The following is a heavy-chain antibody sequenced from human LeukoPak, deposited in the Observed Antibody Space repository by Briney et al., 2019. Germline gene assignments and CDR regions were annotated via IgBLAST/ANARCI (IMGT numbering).Heavy chain of an antibody. Sequence: GGSLRLSCVTSGFTFDDYAMYWVRQVPGKGLEWVSGISRNSDNIGYVDSVKGRFTISRDNAKDSLYLQMNSLRPEDTALYYCVKSTRSSRYFQLWGQGTLVTVSS. CDR3: VKSTRSSRYFQL. CDR2: ISRNSDNI. V-gene: IGHV3-9*01. CDR1: GFTFDDYA. J-gene: IGHJ1*01.